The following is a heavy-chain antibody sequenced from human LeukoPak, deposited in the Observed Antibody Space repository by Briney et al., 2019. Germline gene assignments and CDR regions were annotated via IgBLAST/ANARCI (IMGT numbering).Heavy chain of an antibody. CDR1: GFTFSSYG. J-gene: IGHJ3*02. V-gene: IGHV3-30*02. Sequence: GGSLRLSCAASGFTFSSYGMHWVRQAPGKGLEWVAFIRYDGSNKYYADSVKGRFTLSRDNSKNTLYLQMNSLRAEDTAEYYCAKDQDLGPGIAAAGTLGGIWGQGTMVTVSS. CDR3: AKDQDLGPGIAAAGTLGGI. D-gene: IGHD6-13*01. CDR2: IRYDGSNK.